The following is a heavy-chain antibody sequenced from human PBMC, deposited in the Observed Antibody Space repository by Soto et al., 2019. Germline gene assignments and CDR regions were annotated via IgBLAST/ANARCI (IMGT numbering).Heavy chain of an antibody. J-gene: IGHJ4*02. CDR3: ARSISGYLYYFDY. D-gene: IGHD5-12*01. V-gene: IGHV1-18*01. Sequence: QVQLVQSGAEVKKPGASVQVCCKASGYTFTTYGTSWVRQAPGQGLEWVGWINAYNAHTIYAQKLQGRVTMTTDTSTSTAYMELRSLRSDDTAVYYCARSISGYLYYFDYWGQGTLVTVSS. CDR1: GYTFTTYG. CDR2: INAYNAHT.